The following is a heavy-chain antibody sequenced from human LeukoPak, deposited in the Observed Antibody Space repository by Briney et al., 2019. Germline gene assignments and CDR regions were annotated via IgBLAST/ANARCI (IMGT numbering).Heavy chain of an antibody. Sequence: GGSLRLTCAASGFTFSSYSMNWVRQAPGKGLEWVSYISSSSSTIYYADSVKGRFTISRDNAKNSLYLQMNSLRAEDTAVYYCAVAAAGTAEVYYYYYYMDVWGKGTTVTVSS. D-gene: IGHD6-13*01. CDR3: AVAAAGTAEVYYYYYYMDV. CDR1: GFTFSSYS. J-gene: IGHJ6*03. V-gene: IGHV3-48*01. CDR2: ISSSSSTI.